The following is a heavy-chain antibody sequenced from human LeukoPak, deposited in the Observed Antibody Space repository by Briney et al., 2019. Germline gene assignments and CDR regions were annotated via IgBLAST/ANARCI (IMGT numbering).Heavy chain of an antibody. CDR2: INPSGGST. V-gene: IGHV1-46*01. Sequence: ASVKVSCKASGYTFTSYDINWVRQAPGQGLEWMGIINPSGGSTSYAQKFQGRVTMTRDTSTSTVYMELSSLRSEDTAVYYCARDYHDAFDIWGQGTMVTVSS. J-gene: IGHJ3*02. CDR1: GYTFTSYD. D-gene: IGHD3-16*02. CDR3: ARDYHDAFDI.